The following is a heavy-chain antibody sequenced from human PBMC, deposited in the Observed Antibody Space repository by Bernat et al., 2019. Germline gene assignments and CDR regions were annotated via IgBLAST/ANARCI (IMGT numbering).Heavy chain of an antibody. V-gene: IGHV4-39*01. CDR1: GGSISSSSYY. CDR2: IYYSGST. Sequence: QLQLQESGPGLVKPSETLSLTCTVSGGSISSSSYYWGWIRQPPGKGLEWIGSIYYSGSTYYNPSLKSRVTISEDTSKNQFSLKLSSVTAADTAVYYCARHRLLTARPIAVAADFDYWGQGTLVTVSS. D-gene: IGHD6-19*01. J-gene: IGHJ4*02. CDR3: ARHRLLTARPIAVAADFDY.